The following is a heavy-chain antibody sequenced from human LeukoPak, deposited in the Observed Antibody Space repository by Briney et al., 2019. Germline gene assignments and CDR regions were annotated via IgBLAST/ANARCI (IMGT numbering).Heavy chain of an antibody. J-gene: IGHJ4*02. D-gene: IGHD6-13*01. V-gene: IGHV3-30-3*01. CDR3: ARSLPYGTTWYGRSDF. Sequence: GGSLRLSCAASGFTFSNYFMHWVRQVPGKGLEWVASVSQDESNELYADSVKGRFTISRDNSKNTLYLQMNSLRAEDTAIYYCARSLPYGTTWYGRSDFWGQGTLVTVSS. CDR2: VSQDESNE. CDR1: GFTFSNYF.